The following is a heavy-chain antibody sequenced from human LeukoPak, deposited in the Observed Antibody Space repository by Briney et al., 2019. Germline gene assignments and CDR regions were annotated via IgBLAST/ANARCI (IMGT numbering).Heavy chain of an antibody. V-gene: IGHV4-59*08. J-gene: IGHJ3*02. Sequence: PSETLSLTCTVSGGSISSYYWSWIRQPPGKGLEWIGYIYYSGSTNYNPSLKSRVTISVDTSKNQFSLKLSSVTAADTAVYYCASQEDVWSHAFDIWGQGIMVTVSS. CDR1: GGSISSYY. CDR2: IYYSGST. D-gene: IGHD3-16*01. CDR3: ASQEDVWSHAFDI.